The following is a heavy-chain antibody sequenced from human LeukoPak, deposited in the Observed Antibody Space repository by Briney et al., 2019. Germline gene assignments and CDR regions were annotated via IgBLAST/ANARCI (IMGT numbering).Heavy chain of an antibody. CDR3: ARSSWYDIIDY. Sequence: SETLSLTCTVSGGSISSGSYYWSWIRQPAGKGLEWIGRIYTSGSTSYNPSLKSRVTITVDTSKNQFSLKLSSVTAADTAVYYCARSSWYDIIDYWGQGTLVTVSS. J-gene: IGHJ4*02. CDR1: GGSISSGSYY. V-gene: IGHV4-61*02. D-gene: IGHD6-13*01. CDR2: IYTSGST.